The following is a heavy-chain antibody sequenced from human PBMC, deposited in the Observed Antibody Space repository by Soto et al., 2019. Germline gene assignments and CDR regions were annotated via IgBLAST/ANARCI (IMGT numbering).Heavy chain of an antibody. D-gene: IGHD2-15*01. J-gene: IGHJ6*02. Sequence: ASVKVSCKASGYTFTSYGISWVRQAPGQGLEWMGWISAYNGNTNYAQKLQGRVTMTTDTSPSTAYMELRSLRSDDTAVYYCARTVSSYATLYYYYGMDVWGQGTTVTVSS. CDR3: ARTVSSYATLYYYYGMDV. CDR2: ISAYNGNT. CDR1: GYTFTSYG. V-gene: IGHV1-18*04.